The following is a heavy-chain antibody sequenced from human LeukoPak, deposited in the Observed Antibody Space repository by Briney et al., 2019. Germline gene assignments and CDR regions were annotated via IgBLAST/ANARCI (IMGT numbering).Heavy chain of an antibody. CDR1: GGSISSYY. CDR3: ARWEEMATIFDY. CDR2: IYYSGST. D-gene: IGHD5-24*01. Sequence: SETLSLTCTVSGGSISSYYWSWVRQPPGKGLEWIGYIYYSGSTNYNPSLKSRVTISVDTSKNQFSLKLSSVTAADTAVYYCARWEEMATIFDYRGQGTLVTVSS. V-gene: IGHV4-59*01. J-gene: IGHJ4*02.